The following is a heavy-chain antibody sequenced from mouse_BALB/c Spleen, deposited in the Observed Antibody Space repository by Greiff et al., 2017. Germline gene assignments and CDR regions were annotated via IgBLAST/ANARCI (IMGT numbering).Heavy chain of an antibody. CDR1: GFTFSSYT. CDR3: ARQYGNYLHWYFDV. D-gene: IGHD2-10*02. J-gene: IGHJ1*01. Sequence: EVQLVESGGGLVQPGGSLKLSCAASGFTFSSYTMSWVRQTPEKRLEWVAYISNGGGSTYYPDTVKGRFTISRDNAKNTLYLQMSSLKSEDTAMYYCARQYGNYLHWYFDVWGAGTTVTVSS. V-gene: IGHV5-12-2*01. CDR2: ISNGGGST.